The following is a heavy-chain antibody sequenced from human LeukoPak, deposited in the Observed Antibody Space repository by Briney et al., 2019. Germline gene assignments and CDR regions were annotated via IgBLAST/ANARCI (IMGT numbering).Heavy chain of an antibody. CDR3: ARAVGSGPYYKDYYYYMDV. J-gene: IGHJ6*03. CDR2: IYTSGST. CDR1: GASISSYY. Sequence: SETLSLTCTVSGASISSYYWSWIRQPAGKGLEWIGHIYTSGSTNYNPSLKSRVTMSVDTSKNHFALKLSSVTAADTAVYYCARAVGSGPYYKDYYYYMDVWGKGTTVTISS. D-gene: IGHD3-10*01. V-gene: IGHV4-4*07.